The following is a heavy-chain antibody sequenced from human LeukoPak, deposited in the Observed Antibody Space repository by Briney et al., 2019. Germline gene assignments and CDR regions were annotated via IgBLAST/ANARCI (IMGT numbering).Heavy chain of an antibody. V-gene: IGHV3-33*01. D-gene: IGHD3-10*01. J-gene: IGHJ5*02. CDR3: ARDSYQDYYGRFDP. CDR1: GFSFSNHG. Sequence: GGSLRFSCAASGFSFSNHGTHWVRQAPGKRLEWVAVIWDDGNNKRYANSVNGRFTISRDNSENTLYLQMNGLTAEETAMYYCARDSYQDYYGRFDPWGQGTLVIVSS. CDR2: IWDDGNNK.